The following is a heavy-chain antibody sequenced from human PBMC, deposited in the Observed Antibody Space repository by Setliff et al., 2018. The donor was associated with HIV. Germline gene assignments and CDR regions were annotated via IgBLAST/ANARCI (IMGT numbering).Heavy chain of an antibody. CDR2: IYHSGST. CDR1: GYSISGGYY. V-gene: IGHV4-38-2*01. D-gene: IGHD6-13*01. J-gene: IGHJ6*03. Sequence: PSETLSLTCAVSGYSISGGYYWGWIRQPPGKGLEWIGSIYHSGSTYYNPSLKSRVTISVDTSKNQFSLKLSSVTAADTAVYYCARGRSRWTYYNYYYMDVWGKGTTVTVSS. CDR3: ARGRSRWTYYNYYYMDV.